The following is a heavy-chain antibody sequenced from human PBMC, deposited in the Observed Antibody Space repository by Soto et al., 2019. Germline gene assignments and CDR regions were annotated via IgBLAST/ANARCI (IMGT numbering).Heavy chain of an antibody. Sequence: QVQLVQSGAEVKKPGSSVKVSCKASGGTFSTYTLYWVRQAPGQGLEWMGGISPGIDIRDYAQKFQGRVTNTTDDSDSTVHMQLSTLISEYTALYYRAGGMCFGGSCYLDVWGQGTLVTVSS. CDR3: AGGMCFGGSCYLDV. J-gene: IGHJ4*02. V-gene: IGHV1-69*16. CDR2: ISPGIDIR. D-gene: IGHD2-15*01. CDR1: GGTFSTYT.